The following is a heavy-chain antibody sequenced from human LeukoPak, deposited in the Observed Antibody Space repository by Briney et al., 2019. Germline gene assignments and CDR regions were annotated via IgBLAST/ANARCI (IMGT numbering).Heavy chain of an antibody. CDR2: INHSGST. CDR3: ARGRYLTTLGGAAAGFLDS. J-gene: IGHJ4*02. CDR1: GGSFSGYY. Sequence: SETLSLTCGVNGGSFSGYYWNWIRQTPGKGLEWIGEINHSGSTNYNPSLKRRVTISVDTSQKQFSLRLTSVTAADTAVYYCARGRYLTTLGGAAAGFLDSWGQGTLVTVSS. D-gene: IGHD6-13*01. V-gene: IGHV4-34*01.